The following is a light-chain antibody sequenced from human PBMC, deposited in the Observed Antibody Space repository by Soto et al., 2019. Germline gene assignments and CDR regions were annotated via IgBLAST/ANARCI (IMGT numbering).Light chain of an antibody. CDR2: AAS. J-gene: IGKJ1*01. CDR3: LQHSTYPLT. V-gene: IGKV1-17*01. CDR1: QGIRND. Sequence: DIQMTQFPSSLSASVGDRVTITCRASQGIRNDLAWYQQKPGKATKRLIYAASSLQSGIPSRFSGSGSGTEFTRAISSLQPEDFATFYWLQHSTYPLTFGQGTKVEIK.